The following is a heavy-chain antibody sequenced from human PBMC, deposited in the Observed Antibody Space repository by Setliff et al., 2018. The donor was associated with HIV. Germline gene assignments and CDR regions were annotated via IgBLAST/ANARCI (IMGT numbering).Heavy chain of an antibody. CDR1: GYTFTGYF. CDR3: ARSCIAFLSTWYYGMDV. J-gene: IGHJ6*02. V-gene: IGHV1-2*02. Sequence: GASVKVSCKASGYTFTGYFIHWVRLAPGQGLEWMGWINPNTGATHYAQKFQGRVTLTRDTSISTAYMELNRLRSDDTAVYYCARSCIAFLSTWYYGMDVWGQGTTVTVSS. CDR2: INPNTGAT.